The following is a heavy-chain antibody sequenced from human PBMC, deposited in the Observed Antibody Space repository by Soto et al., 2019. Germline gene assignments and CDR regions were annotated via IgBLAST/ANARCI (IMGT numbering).Heavy chain of an antibody. CDR1: GFTFTSSA. V-gene: IGHV1-58*01. J-gene: IGHJ4*02. CDR3: AALFGRVDTAMAPFDY. CDR2: IVVGSGNT. D-gene: IGHD5-18*01. Sequence: SVKVSCKASGFTFTSSAVQWVRQARGQRLEWIGWIVVGSGNTNYAQKFQERVTITRDMSTSTAYMELSSLRSEDTAVYYCAALFGRVDTAMAPFDYWGQGTLVTVSS.